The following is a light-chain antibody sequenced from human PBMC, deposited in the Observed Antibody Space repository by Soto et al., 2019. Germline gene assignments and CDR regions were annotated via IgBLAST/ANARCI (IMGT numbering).Light chain of an antibody. CDR3: SSHAGSNNVV. V-gene: IGLV2-8*01. CDR1: SSDIDAYDY. CDR2: DVS. J-gene: IGLJ3*02. Sequence: QSVLTRPPSASGSPGQSVTISCTGTSSDIDAYDYVSWYQQHPGKAPKLVICDVSRRPSGVPDRFSGSKSGNTASLTVSGLQAEDEATYYCSSHAGSNNVVFGGGTKLTVL.